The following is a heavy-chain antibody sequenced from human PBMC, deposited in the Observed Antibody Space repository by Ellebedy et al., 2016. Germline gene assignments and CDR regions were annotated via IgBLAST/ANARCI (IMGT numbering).Heavy chain of an antibody. V-gene: IGHV3-30-3*01. Sequence: GESLKISCAASGFTFSSYAMHWVRQAPGKGLEWVAVISYDGSNKYYADSVKGRFTISRDNSKNTLYLQMNSLRAEDTAVYYCTRDLSITMIVVDYWGQGTLVTVSS. CDR2: ISYDGSNK. D-gene: IGHD3-22*01. CDR3: TRDLSITMIVVDY. J-gene: IGHJ4*02. CDR1: GFTFSSYA.